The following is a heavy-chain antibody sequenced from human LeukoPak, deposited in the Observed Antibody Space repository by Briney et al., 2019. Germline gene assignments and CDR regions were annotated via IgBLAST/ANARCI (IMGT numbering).Heavy chain of an antibody. D-gene: IGHD1-1*01. V-gene: IGHV4-59*12. J-gene: IGHJ6*03. Sequence: SETLSLTCTFSGTSISSNYWNWIRQSPGKGLEWIGFISHIGSTHYNLSLKSRVTISLDTSKNQFSLKVRSVIAADTAVYYCARAVSGRAQLAYYYMDVWGKGTTVTVSS. CDR1: GTSISSNY. CDR3: ARAVSGRAQLAYYYMDV. CDR2: ISHIGST.